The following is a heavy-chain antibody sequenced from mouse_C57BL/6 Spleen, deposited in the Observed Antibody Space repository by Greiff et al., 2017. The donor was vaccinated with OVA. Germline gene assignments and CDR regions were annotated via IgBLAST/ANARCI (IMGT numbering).Heavy chain of an antibody. CDR1: GYTFTRSW. CDR3: AKDYLYWYFDV. D-gene: IGHD2-4*01. Sequence: VQLMASGSSLATPGASVKLSFPSSGYTFTRSWLPWVQPRPGPGLSWIGYINPSSGYTKYNQKFKDKATLAADKSSSTAYMQLSSLTYEDSAVYYCAKDYLYWYFDVWGTGTTVTVSS. V-gene: IGHV1-7*01. J-gene: IGHJ1*03. CDR2: INPSSGYT.